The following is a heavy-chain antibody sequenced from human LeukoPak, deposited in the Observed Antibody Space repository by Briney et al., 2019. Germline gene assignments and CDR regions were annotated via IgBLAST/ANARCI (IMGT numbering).Heavy chain of an antibody. D-gene: IGHD6-13*01. Sequence: GGSLRLSCAASGFTFTSYSMNWVRQAPGKGLEWVALISYDGSNEYYADSVKGRFTISRDNSKNTLYRQMNSVRGEDTALYYCAKDDSSSGGGSDYWGQGTLVTVSS. V-gene: IGHV3-30*18. CDR1: GFTFTSYS. J-gene: IGHJ4*02. CDR2: ISYDGSNE. CDR3: AKDDSSSGGGSDY.